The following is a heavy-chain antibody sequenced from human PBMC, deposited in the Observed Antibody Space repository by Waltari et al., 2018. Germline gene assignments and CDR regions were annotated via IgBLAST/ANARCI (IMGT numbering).Heavy chain of an antibody. CDR3: ARIPYYYDSSGSRYFDY. Sequence: LQLQESGPRLVKPSETLSLTCTVSDDSIRSNIYSWGWIRQPPGKGLGWIGSVNYIGTTYYNPSLKSRVTISVDTSKNQFSLKLNSVTAADTAVYYCARIPYYYDSSGSRYFDYWGQGTLVTVSS. V-gene: IGHV4-39*01. CDR1: DDSIRSNIYS. J-gene: IGHJ4*02. CDR2: VNYIGTT. D-gene: IGHD3-22*01.